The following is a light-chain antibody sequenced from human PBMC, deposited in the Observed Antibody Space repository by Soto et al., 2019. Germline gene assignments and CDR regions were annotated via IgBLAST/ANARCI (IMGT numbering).Light chain of an antibody. V-gene: IGLV1-40*01. J-gene: IGLJ3*02. CDR3: QSYDNSLNEWV. Sequence: QSVLTQPPSVSGAPGQRVTISCTGTASSIAARYDVHWYQQIPGKAPKLLIYGNNNRPSGVPDRFSASKSGISASLAITGLQADDEADYYCQSYDNSLNEWVFGGGT. CDR1: ASSIAARYD. CDR2: GNN.